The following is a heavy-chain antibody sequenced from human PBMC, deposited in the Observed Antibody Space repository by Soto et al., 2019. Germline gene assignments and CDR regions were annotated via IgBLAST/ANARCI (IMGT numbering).Heavy chain of an antibody. V-gene: IGHV3-21*01. Sequence: EVQLVESGGGLVKPGGSLRLSCAASGFTFSTYSMNWVRQAPGKGLEWISSISSSGGSVSYAESVKGRFTISRDNAKNSFYLQIDSLGDEDTAVYYCARGRSINTNMDYWGQGTLVTVSS. CDR1: GFTFSTYS. CDR2: ISSSGGSV. D-gene: IGHD2-2*01. J-gene: IGHJ4*02. CDR3: ARGRSINTNMDY.